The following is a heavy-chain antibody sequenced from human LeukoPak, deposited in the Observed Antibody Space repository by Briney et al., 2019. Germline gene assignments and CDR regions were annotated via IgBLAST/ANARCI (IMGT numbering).Heavy chain of an antibody. CDR3: TTPYYDILTGH. CDR2: IKSKTDGGTT. D-gene: IGHD3-9*01. J-gene: IGHJ4*02. CDR1: GFTFSNAW. Sequence: GGSLRLSSAASGFTFSNAWMSWVRQAPGKGLEWVGRIKSKTDGGTTDYAAPVNGRFTNSRDDSKNTLYLQMNSLKTEDTAVYYCTTPYYDILTGHWGQGTLVTVSS. V-gene: IGHV3-15*01.